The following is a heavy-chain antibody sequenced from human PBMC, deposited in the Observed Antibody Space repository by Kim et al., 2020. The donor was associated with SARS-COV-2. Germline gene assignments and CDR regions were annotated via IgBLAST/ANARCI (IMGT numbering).Heavy chain of an antibody. D-gene: IGHD2-2*01. CDR3: ARVGSSTGFAFDI. Sequence: YDDPVNGRFTISRDNAQNALYLQMNSLRAEDTAVYYCARVGSSTGFAFDIWGQGTMVTVSS. J-gene: IGHJ3*02. V-gene: IGHV3-48*03.